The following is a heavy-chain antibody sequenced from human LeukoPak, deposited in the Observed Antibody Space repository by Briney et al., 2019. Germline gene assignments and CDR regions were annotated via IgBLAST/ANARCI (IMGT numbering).Heavy chain of an antibody. V-gene: IGHV4-30-2*01. D-gene: IGHD2-15*01. CDR1: GGSISSGGYS. J-gene: IGHJ4*02. Sequence: PSETLSLTCAVSGGSISSGGYSWSWIRQPPGKGLEWIGYIYHSGSTYYNPSLKSRVTISVGRSKNQFSLKLNSVTAADTAVYYCARGGGCSGGSCYSPFDYWGQGTLVTVSS. CDR2: IYHSGST. CDR3: ARGGGCSGGSCYSPFDY.